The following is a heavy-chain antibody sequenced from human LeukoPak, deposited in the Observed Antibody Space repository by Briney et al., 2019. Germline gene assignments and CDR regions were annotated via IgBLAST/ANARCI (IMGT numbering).Heavy chain of an antibody. V-gene: IGHV4-4*02. J-gene: IGHJ5*02. CDR1: GGSISSSNW. CDR3: ARARVVVVAATPFDP. CDR2: INHSGST. Sequence: PSETLSLTCAVSGGSISSSNWWSWVRQPPGKGLEWIGEINHSGSTNYNPSLKSRVTISVDTSKNQFSLKLSSVTAADTAVYYCARARVVVVAATPFDPWGQGTLVTVSS. D-gene: IGHD2-15*01.